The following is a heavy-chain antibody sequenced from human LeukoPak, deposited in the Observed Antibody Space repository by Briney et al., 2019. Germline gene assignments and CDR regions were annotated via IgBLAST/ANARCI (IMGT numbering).Heavy chain of an antibody. D-gene: IGHD3-22*01. CDR2: IYPGDSDT. Sequence: GESLKISCKGSGYSFTSYWIGWVRQVPRKGLEWMGIIYPGDSDTRHSPSFQGQVTLSADQSISTAYPQWSSLKASDTAMYLCARLRGGSSGGLTYYFDYWGQGTLVTVSS. CDR3: ARLRGGSSGGLTYYFDY. CDR1: GYSFTSYW. J-gene: IGHJ4*02. V-gene: IGHV5-51*01.